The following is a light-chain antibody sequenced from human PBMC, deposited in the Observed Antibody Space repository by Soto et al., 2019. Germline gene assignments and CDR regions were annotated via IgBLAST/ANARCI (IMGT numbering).Light chain of an antibody. Sequence: EIVLTQSPGTLSLSPGERATLSCRASQSVSNNYLAWYQQKPGQAPRLLTYGASNRATGIPARFSGSGSGTDFTLTISRLEPEDFAVYYCHQYDTIVQTFGQGTKVDIK. CDR2: GAS. V-gene: IGKV3-20*01. CDR3: HQYDTIVQT. J-gene: IGKJ1*01. CDR1: QSVSNNY.